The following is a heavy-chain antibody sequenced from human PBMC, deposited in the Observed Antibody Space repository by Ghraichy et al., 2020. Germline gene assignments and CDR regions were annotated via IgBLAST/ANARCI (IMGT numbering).Heavy chain of an antibody. CDR3: ANGRFLAGHYYSMDV. J-gene: IGHJ6*02. CDR2: ISVSGDRT. V-gene: IGHV3-23*01. D-gene: IGHD3-3*01. CDR1: GFTFNNYA. Sequence: GGSLRLSCAAAGFTFNNYAMTWVRQAPGKGLEWVLCISVSGDRTFYADSVKGRFTISRDNSKKMVILQMNSLRVEDTAVYYCANGRFLAGHYYSMDVWGQGTTVTVSS.